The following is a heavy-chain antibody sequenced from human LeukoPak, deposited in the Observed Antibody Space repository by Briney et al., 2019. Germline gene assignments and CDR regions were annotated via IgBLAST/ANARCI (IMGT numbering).Heavy chain of an antibody. CDR3: ARGLLATARSKDY. CDR2: INPNSGGT. J-gene: IGHJ4*02. V-gene: IGHV1-2*02. D-gene: IGHD5-12*01. CDR1: GYTFTGHY. Sequence: ASVKVSCKASGYTFTGHYMHWVRQAPGQGLEWMGWINPNSGGTNYAQKFQGRVTMTRDTSISTAYMELSRLRSDDTAVYYCARGLLATARSKDYWGQGTLVTVSS.